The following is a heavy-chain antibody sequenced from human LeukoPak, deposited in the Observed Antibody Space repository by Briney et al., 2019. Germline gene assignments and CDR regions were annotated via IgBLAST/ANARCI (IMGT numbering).Heavy chain of an antibody. CDR2: ILSDESKK. Sequence: PGGSLRLSCGASGFNLNVYWINWVRQAPGKGPEWVAVILSDESKKFYADSVKGRFTISRDNSKKTVYLQMSSLRAEDTAVYYCALKCGGDHCRWGPGTLVTVS. CDR1: GFNLNVYW. D-gene: IGHD2-21*02. J-gene: IGHJ1*01. V-gene: IGHV3-30*03. CDR3: ALKCGGDHCR.